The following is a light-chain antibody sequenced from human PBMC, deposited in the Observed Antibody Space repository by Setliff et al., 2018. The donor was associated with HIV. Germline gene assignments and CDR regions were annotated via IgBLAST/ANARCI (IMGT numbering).Light chain of an antibody. CDR2: DFT. V-gene: IGLV2-14*03. CDR3: TSYTSSDTYF. CDR1: NSDVGGYNY. J-gene: IGLJ1*01. Sequence: QSALTQPASVSAAPGLAITISCTGTNSDVGGYNYVSWYVQEPGKAPKLIMYDFTSRPSGISNRFSGSQSGNTASLTISGLRAEDEGDYYCTSYTSSDTYFFGAGTKVTFL.